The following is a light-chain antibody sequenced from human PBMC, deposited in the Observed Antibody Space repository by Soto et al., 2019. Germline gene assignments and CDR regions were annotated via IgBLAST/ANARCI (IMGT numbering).Light chain of an antibody. J-gene: IGLJ3*02. CDR2: EVS. CDR3: TSHTASSTWV. V-gene: IGLV2-14*01. CDR1: SSDVVYDNY. Sequence: QSVLTQPASVSGSPGQSITISCTGTSSDVVYDNYVSWFQQHPGKAPKLMIYEVSRRPSGVSNRFSGSKSANTASLTISGLQAEDEADYYCTSHTASSTWVFGGGTKLTVL.